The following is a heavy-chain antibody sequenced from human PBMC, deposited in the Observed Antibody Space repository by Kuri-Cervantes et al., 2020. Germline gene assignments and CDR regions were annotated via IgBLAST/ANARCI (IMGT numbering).Heavy chain of an antibody. CDR2: IKQDGSEK. CDR3: ARTFHYGPVEYFQH. CDR1: GFNFSIYS. Sequence: GESLKISCAASGFNFSIYSMDWVRQAPGKGLEWVANIKQDGSEKYYVDSVKGRFTISRDNAKNSLYLQMNSLRAEDTALYYCARTFHYGPVEYFQHWGQGTLVTVSS. V-gene: IGHV3-7*01. J-gene: IGHJ1*01. D-gene: IGHD2/OR15-2a*01.